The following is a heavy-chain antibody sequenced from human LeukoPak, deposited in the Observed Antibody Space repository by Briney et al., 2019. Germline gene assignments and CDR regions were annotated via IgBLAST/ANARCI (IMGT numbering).Heavy chain of an antibody. Sequence: APVKVSCKASGYTFTSYGISWVRQAPGQGLEWMGWISAYNSNTNYAQKLQGRVTMTTDTSTSTAYMELRSLRSDDTAVYYCARDCSGGSCYYNMDYWGQGTLVTVSS. V-gene: IGHV1-18*01. D-gene: IGHD2-15*01. CDR3: ARDCSGGSCYYNMDY. CDR1: GYTFTSYG. CDR2: ISAYNSNT. J-gene: IGHJ4*02.